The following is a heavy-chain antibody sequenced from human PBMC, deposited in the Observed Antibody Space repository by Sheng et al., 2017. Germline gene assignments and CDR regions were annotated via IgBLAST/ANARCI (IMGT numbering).Heavy chain of an antibody. CDR1: GYSFTTYG. CDR3: ARDTGTGTGYDGYYYYHMDV. V-gene: IGHV1-18*01. CDR2: ISAHNGNI. Sequence: QVQLVQSGAEVKKPGASVKVSCEASGYSFTTYGISWVRQAPGQGLEWIGWISAHNGNINYAQKFRGRVTFTTDTSTYTAYMELRSLRSDDTALYYCARDTGTGTGYDGYYYYHMDVVGRKGPRSPSP. J-gene: IGHJ6*03. D-gene: IGHD5-12*01.